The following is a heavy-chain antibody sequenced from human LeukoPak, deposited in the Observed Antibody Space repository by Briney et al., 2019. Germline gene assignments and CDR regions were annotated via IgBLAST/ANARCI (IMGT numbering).Heavy chain of an antibody. D-gene: IGHD3-22*01. V-gene: IGHV4-61*02. CDR1: GDSISSGDYY. Sequence: PSETLSLTCTVSGDSISSGDYYWSWIRQPAGKGLEWIGGIYTSGSTNYNPSLKSRVTISVDTSKNQFSLKLSSVTAADTAVYYCARGPYYYDGSGAFDIWGQGTMVTVSS. J-gene: IGHJ3*02. CDR3: ARGPYYYDGSGAFDI. CDR2: IYTSGST.